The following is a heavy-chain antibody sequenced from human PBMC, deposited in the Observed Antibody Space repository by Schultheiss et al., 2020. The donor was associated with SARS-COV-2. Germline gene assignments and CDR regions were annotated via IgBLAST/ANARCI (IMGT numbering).Heavy chain of an antibody. CDR2: IYYSGST. Sequence: ESLKISCTVSGGSISSGGYYWGWIRQPPGKGLEWIGYIYYSGSTNYNPSLKSRVTISVDTSKNQFSLKLSSVTAADTAVYYCARSGDSSGYYPFDYWGQGTLVTVSS. D-gene: IGHD3-22*01. CDR1: GGSISSGGYY. J-gene: IGHJ4*02. CDR3: ARSGDSSGYYPFDY. V-gene: IGHV4-61*08.